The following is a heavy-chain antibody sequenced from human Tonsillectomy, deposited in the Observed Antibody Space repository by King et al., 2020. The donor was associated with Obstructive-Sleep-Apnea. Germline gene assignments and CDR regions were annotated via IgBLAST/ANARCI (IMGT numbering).Heavy chain of an antibody. CDR3: ARDGRYYGSGSYLAWYFDL. CDR2: IYTSGST. V-gene: IGHV4-4*07. Sequence: VQLQESGPGLVKPSETLSLTCTVSGGSISSYYWSWIRQPAGKGLEWIGRIYTSGSTNYNPSLKSRVIMSVDTSKNQFSLKLSSVTAADTAVYYCARDGRYYGSGSYLAWYFDLWGRGTLVTVSS. D-gene: IGHD3-10*01. CDR1: GGSISSYY. J-gene: IGHJ2*01.